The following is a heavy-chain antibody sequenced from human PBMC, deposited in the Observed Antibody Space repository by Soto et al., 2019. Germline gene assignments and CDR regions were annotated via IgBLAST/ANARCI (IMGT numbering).Heavy chain of an antibody. D-gene: IGHD1-1*01. CDR1: GGSVNSGNYY. CDR2: MSHSGGT. J-gene: IGHJ3*02. Sequence: QVQLQQWGVGLLKPSETLSLTCAVFGGSVNSGNYYWSWIRQPPGKGLEWIGEMSHSGGTHFNPSLKSRVNRSVDTSKNQFSLKMSSVTAADTALYYCARVERGTATTVVDAFDIWGPGTMVTVSS. V-gene: IGHV4-34*01. CDR3: ARVERGTATTVVDAFDI.